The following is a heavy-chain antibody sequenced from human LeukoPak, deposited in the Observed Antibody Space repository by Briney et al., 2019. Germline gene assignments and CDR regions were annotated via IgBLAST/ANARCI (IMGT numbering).Heavy chain of an antibody. CDR2: VSAGGGST. V-gene: IGHV3-23*01. CDR3: ARDDYGETFDY. J-gene: IGHJ4*02. CDR1: GFTFSNYA. D-gene: IGHD4-17*01. Sequence: GGSLRLSCAASGFTFSNYAMSWVRQAPGKGLEWVSGVSAGGGSTYYADSVKGRFTISRDNSKNTLYLQMNSLRAEDTAVYYCARDDYGETFDYWGQGTLVTVSS.